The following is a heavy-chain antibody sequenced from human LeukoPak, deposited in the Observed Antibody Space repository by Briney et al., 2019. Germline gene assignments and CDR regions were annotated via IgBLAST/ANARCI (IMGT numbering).Heavy chain of an antibody. CDR2: IYYSGST. J-gene: IGHJ5*02. V-gene: IGHV4-39*01. CDR1: GGSISSSSYY. Sequence: SETLSLTCTVSGGSISSSSYYWGWIRQPPGKGLEWIGTIYYSGSTYYNPSLKSRVTISVDTSKNQFSLKLSSVTAADTAVSYCAKQGYCSSTSCLKVDPWGQGTLVTVSS. CDR3: AKQGYCSSTSCLKVDP. D-gene: IGHD2-2*01.